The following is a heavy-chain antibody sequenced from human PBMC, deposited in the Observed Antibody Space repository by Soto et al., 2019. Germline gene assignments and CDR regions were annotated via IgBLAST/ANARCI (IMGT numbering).Heavy chain of an antibody. CDR1: GFTFSSYW. CDR3: ARQRDYYNS. J-gene: IGHJ4*02. V-gene: IGHV3-7*01. D-gene: IGHD3-22*01. Sequence: GSLRRYCAASGFTFSSYWMSWVRQAPGKGLEWVANIKTDGREKNYVDSVKGRFTISRDNAKNSLFLEMNSLRVEDTAVYYCARQRDYYNSWGQGTLVTVSS. CDR2: IKTDGREK.